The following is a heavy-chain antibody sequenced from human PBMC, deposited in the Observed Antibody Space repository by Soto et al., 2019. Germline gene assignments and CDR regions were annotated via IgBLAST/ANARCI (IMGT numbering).Heavy chain of an antibody. CDR3: ARVFEASYYYGSGRSIDY. J-gene: IGHJ4*02. D-gene: IGHD3-10*01. CDR1: GGSFSGYY. Sequence: SETLSLTCAVYGGSFSGYYWSWIRQPPGKGLEWIGEINHSGSTNYNPSLKSRVTISVDTSKNQFSLKLSSVTAADTAVYYCARVFEASYYYGSGRSIDYWGQGTLVTVSS. CDR2: INHSGST. V-gene: IGHV4-34*01.